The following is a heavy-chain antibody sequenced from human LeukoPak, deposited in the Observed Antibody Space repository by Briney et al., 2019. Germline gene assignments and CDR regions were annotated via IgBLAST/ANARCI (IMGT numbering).Heavy chain of an antibody. J-gene: IGHJ4*02. CDR2: INTRTANP. CDR1: GYDFTAYT. V-gene: IGHV7-4-1*02. Sequence: ASANVSCKASGYDFTAYTLNWVRQAPGQGLEWMGWINTRTANPTYAQGFVGRFVFSVDTSVNTAYLQISSLKAEDTAVYYCVRVGVLTTVFDYWGQGTLVAVSS. D-gene: IGHD4/OR15-4a*01. CDR3: VRVGVLTTVFDY.